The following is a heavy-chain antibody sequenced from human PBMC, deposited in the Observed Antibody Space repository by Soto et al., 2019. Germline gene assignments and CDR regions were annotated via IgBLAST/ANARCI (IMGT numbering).Heavy chain of an antibody. Sequence: EVQLVESGGGLVQPGGSLRLSCAASGFTFSSYWMTWVRQAPGKGLEWVANIKQDGSEKYYVDSVKGRFTISRDNAKNSLYLQMNGLRAKDTAVYYCARVGRSSGSLGYWGQGTLVTVSS. J-gene: IGHJ4*02. V-gene: IGHV3-7*01. D-gene: IGHD6-19*01. CDR2: IKQDGSEK. CDR1: GFTFSSYW. CDR3: ARVGRSSGSLGY.